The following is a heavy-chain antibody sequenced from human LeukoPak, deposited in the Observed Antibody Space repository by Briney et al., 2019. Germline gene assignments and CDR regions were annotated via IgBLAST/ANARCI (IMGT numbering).Heavy chain of an antibody. V-gene: IGHV3-23*01. D-gene: IGHD3-3*01. CDR1: GFSFSTYA. CDR3: ARDPGPSHYDFWSGYVDAFDI. Sequence: GGSLRLSCAASGFSFSTYAMSWVRQAPGKGLEWVSGVNGNGGSTSYADSVKGRFTIFRDNSKNTLYLQMNSLRAEDTAVYYCARDPGPSHYDFWSGYVDAFDIWGQGTMVTVSS. J-gene: IGHJ3*02. CDR2: VNGNGGST.